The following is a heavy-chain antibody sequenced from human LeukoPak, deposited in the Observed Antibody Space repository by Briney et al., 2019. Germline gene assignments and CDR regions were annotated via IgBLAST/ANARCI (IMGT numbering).Heavy chain of an antibody. CDR3: ARGPTNGQALDY. V-gene: IGHV3-7*01. CDR1: GFTFSSYW. D-gene: IGHD2-8*01. CDR2: IREDGSEK. Sequence: PGGSLRLSCAASGFTFSSYWMSWVRQAPGKGLEWVASIREDGSEKTSVDSVKGRFTISRDNAKNSLYLQMDSLRAEDTAVYYCARGPTNGQALDYWGQGTLVSVSS. J-gene: IGHJ4*02.